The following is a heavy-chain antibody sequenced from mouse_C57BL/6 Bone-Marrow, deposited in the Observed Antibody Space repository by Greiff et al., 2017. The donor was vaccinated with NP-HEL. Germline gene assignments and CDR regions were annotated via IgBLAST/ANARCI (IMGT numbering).Heavy chain of an antibody. CDR1: GFTFSSYG. CDR3: ARQSYGSSYYYAMDY. D-gene: IGHD1-1*01. CDR2: ISRGGSYT. Sequence: EVKVVESGGDLVKPGGSLKLSCAASGFTFSSYGMSWVRQTPDKRLEWVATISRGGSYTYYPDSVKGRFTISRDTAKNTLYLQLSSLTSEDTAMYYCARQSYGSSYYYAMDYWGQGTSVTVSS. V-gene: IGHV5-6*01. J-gene: IGHJ4*01.